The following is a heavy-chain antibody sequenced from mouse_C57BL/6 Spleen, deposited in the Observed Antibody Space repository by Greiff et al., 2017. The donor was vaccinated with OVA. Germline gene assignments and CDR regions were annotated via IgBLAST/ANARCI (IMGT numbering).Heavy chain of an antibody. CDR1: GYTFTSYW. CDR3: ARSWYYGTPDWYFDV. D-gene: IGHD1-1*01. Sequence: VQLQQPGAELVRPGTSVKLSCKASGYTFTSYWMHWVKQRPGQGLEWFGVIDPSDSYTNYNQKFTGKATLTVDTSSSTAYIQLSSLTSDDSAVYCGARSWYYGTPDWYFDVWGTGTTVTVSS. V-gene: IGHV1-59*01. CDR2: IDPSDSYT. J-gene: IGHJ1*03.